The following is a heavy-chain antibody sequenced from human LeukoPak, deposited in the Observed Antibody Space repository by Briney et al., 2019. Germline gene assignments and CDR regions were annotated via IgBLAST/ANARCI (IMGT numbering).Heavy chain of an antibody. V-gene: IGHV7-4-1*02. D-gene: IGHD3-22*01. CDR3: ARSKASATTMTKLVTWFDP. Sequence: ASVKVSCKASGYTFTSYAMNWVRQAPGQGLEWMGWINTNTGNSTYAQGFTGRFVFSLDTSVSTAYLQISSLKAEDTAVYYCARSKASATTMTKLVTWFDPWGQGTLVTVSS. CDR2: INTNTGNS. J-gene: IGHJ5*02. CDR1: GYTFTSYA.